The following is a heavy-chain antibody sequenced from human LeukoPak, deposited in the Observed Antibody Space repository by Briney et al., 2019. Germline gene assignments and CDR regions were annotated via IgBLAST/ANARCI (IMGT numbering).Heavy chain of an antibody. D-gene: IGHD2-21*01. CDR1: GFAFNSYS. CDR2: ISSSSSYI. V-gene: IGHV3-21*01. CDR3: ARVSHIVPGDV. J-gene: IGHJ6*02. Sequence: PGGSLRLSCAASGFAFNSYSMNWVRQAPGKGLEWVSSISSSSSYIYYADSVKGRFTISRDNAKNSLYLQMNSLRAEDTAVYYCARVSHIVPGDVWGQGTTITVSS.